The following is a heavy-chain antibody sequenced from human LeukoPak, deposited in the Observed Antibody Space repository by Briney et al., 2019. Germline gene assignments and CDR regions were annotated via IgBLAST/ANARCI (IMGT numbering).Heavy chain of an antibody. D-gene: IGHD3-3*01. CDR1: GFSSRISV. V-gene: IGHV3-64D*09. J-gene: IGHJ4*03. CDR3: AARGRFYFCY. Sequence: GGSLRHSRAASGFSSRISVVHGVRQAPGKGLEYVSGISSNGGSTYNADSVKGRFTISRNNSKKTVYLQMSSLRPEDTALYYCAARGRFYFCYWGTVTLVTVSS. CDR2: ISSNGGST.